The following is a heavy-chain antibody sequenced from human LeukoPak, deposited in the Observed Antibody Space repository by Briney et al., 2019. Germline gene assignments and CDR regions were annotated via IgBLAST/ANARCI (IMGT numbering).Heavy chain of an antibody. V-gene: IGHV3-30-3*01. CDR1: GFTFSSYA. Sequence: AGGSLRLSCAASGFTFSSYAMHWVRQAPGKGLEWVAVISYDGSNKYYADSVKGRFTISRDNSKNTLYLQMNSLRAEDTAVYYCARDPGRGGGYPYYYYYYMDVWGKGTTVTVSS. D-gene: IGHD1-26*01. CDR3: ARDPGRGGGYPYYYYYYMDV. J-gene: IGHJ6*03. CDR2: ISYDGSNK.